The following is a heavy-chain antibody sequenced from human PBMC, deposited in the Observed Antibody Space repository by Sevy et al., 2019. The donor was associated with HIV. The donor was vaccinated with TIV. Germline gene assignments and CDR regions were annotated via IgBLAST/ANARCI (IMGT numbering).Heavy chain of an antibody. J-gene: IGHJ3*02. Sequence: GGSLRLSCVASGFNVSNNCMSWVRQAPGKGLEWVSAIYSGGRKHYADSVKGRFTISRDKSKNTLYLQMNSLRVEDTAVYYCAGEEGYGDAFDIWGQGTLVTVSS. D-gene: IGHD6-13*01. CDR3: AGEEGYGDAFDI. V-gene: IGHV3-53*01. CDR2: IYSGGRK. CDR1: GFNVSNNC.